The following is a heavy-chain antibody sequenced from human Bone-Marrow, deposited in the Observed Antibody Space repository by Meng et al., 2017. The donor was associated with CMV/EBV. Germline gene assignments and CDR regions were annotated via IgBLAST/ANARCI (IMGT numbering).Heavy chain of an antibody. D-gene: IGHD2-2*01. J-gene: IGHJ4*02. CDR1: GFIFSSFE. CDR3: ARGGPSILVPARPWL. CDR2: ISSTGSKT. V-gene: IGHV3-48*03. Sequence: GESLKISCEASGFIFSSFEMHWVRQAPGKGLEWISYISSTGSKTYYAETVKGRLTISRDNSKNTLYLQMNSLRVEDTAFYYCARGGPSILVPARPWLWGQGTLVTVAS.